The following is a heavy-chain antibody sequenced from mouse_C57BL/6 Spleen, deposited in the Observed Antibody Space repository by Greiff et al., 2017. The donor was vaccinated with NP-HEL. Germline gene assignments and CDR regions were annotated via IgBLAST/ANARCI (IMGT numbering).Heavy chain of an antibody. CDR1: GYTFTDYN. CDR2: INPNNGGT. Sequence: EVQLQQSGPELVKPGASVKIPCKASGYTFTDYNMDWVKQSHGKSLEWIGDINPNNGGTIYNQKFKGKATLTVDKSSRTAYMELRSLTSEDTAAYYWARSGRIYYGNDYWGQGTSVTVSS. J-gene: IGHJ4*01. V-gene: IGHV1-18*01. CDR3: ARSGRIYYGNDY. D-gene: IGHD3-1*01.